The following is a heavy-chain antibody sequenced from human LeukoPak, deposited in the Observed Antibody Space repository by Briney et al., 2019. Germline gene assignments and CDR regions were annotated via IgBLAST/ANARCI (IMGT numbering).Heavy chain of an antibody. V-gene: IGHV3-23*01. CDR2: ITGRGGAT. CDR3: AKLKGYDSSGYYHGAAFDI. J-gene: IGHJ3*02. CDR1: GFTFNTYA. D-gene: IGHD3-22*01. Sequence: GGSLRLSCAASGFTFNTYAMSWVRQAPGKGLEWVSTITGRGGATYYADSVKGRFTISRDNSKNSLYLQMNSLRTEDTALYYCAKLKGYDSSGYYHGAAFDIWGQGTMVTVSS.